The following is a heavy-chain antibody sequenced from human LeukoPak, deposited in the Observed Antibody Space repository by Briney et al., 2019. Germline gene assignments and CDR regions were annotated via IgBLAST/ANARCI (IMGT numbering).Heavy chain of an antibody. Sequence: ASVKVSCKASGYTFTSYYMHWVRQAPGQGLEWMGIINPSGGSTSYAQKFQGRVNMTRDTSTSTVYMEVRSLRSEDTAVYYCWRVATYYSDSSGYFDYWGQGTLVTVSS. D-gene: IGHD3-22*01. J-gene: IGHJ4*02. V-gene: IGHV1-46*01. CDR3: WRVATYYSDSSGYFDY. CDR1: GYTFTSYY. CDR2: INPSGGST.